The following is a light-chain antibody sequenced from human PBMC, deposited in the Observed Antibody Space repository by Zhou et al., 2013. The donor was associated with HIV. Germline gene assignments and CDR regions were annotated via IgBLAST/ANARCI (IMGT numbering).Light chain of an antibody. CDR3: QQYNNWPPWFT. V-gene: IGKV3-15*01. J-gene: IGKJ3*01. Sequence: EIVMTQSPAILSVSPGERVTLSCRASQSLSTDVAWYQQKPGQAPRLLIYGASTRATCIPARFSGSGSGTEFTLTISSLQSEDFAVYYCQQYNNWPPWFTFGPGTKVDIK. CDR2: GAS. CDR1: QSLSTD.